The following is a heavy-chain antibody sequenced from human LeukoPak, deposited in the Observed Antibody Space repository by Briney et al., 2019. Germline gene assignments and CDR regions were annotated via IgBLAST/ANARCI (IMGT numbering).Heavy chain of an antibody. CDR3: ARGGYSGYADYIDY. CDR2: INPNSGGT. V-gene: IGHV1-2*02. CDR1: GYTFTGYY. Sequence: ASVKVSCKASGYTFTGYYMHWVRQAPGQGLEWMGWINPNSGGTNYAQKVQGRVTMTRDTSISTAYMELSRLRSDDTAVYYCARGGYSGYADYIDYWGQGTLVTVSS. J-gene: IGHJ4*02. D-gene: IGHD5-12*01.